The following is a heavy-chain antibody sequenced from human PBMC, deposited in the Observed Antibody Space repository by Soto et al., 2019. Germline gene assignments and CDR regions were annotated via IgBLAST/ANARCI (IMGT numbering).Heavy chain of an antibody. V-gene: IGHV3-21*01. D-gene: IGHD3-10*01. CDR1: GFTFSSYS. CDR3: ARETGTYYYGSGSLIADY. J-gene: IGHJ4*02. Sequence: GGSLRLSCAASGFTFSSYSMNWVRQAPGKGLEWVSSISSSSSYIYYADSVKGRFTISRDNAKNSLYLQMNSLRAEDTAVYYCARETGTYYYGSGSLIADYWGQGTLVTVSS. CDR2: ISSSSSYI.